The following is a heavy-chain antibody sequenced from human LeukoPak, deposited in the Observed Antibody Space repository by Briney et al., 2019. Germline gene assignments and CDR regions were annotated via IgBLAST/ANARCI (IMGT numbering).Heavy chain of an antibody. CDR2: IIPIFGTA. CDR3: CAVVATIDTLYYFDY. Sequence: SVKVSCKDNRGTLTSYATSWVRHSPGQGLEWMGRIIPIFGTANYAQKFQGRVTITTDESTSTAYMELSSLRSEDTAVYYCCAVVATIDTLYYFDYWGQGTLVTVSS. D-gene: IGHD5-12*01. CDR1: RGTLTSYA. J-gene: IGHJ4*02. V-gene: IGHV1-69*05.